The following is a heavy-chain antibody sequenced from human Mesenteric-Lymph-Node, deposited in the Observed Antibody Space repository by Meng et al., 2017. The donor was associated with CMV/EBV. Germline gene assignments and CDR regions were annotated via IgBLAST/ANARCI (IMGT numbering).Heavy chain of an antibody. V-gene: IGHV3-48*03. J-gene: IGHJ6*02. Sequence: GESLKISCAASGFTFSDYAIHWVRQAPGKGLEWVSYISSSGSTIYYADSVKGRFTISRDNAKNSLYLQMNSLRAEDTAVYYCAREIGKGITGTAYGMDVWGQGTTVTVSS. CDR1: GFTFSDYA. CDR3: AREIGKGITGTAYGMDV. CDR2: ISSSGSTI. D-gene: IGHD1-20*01.